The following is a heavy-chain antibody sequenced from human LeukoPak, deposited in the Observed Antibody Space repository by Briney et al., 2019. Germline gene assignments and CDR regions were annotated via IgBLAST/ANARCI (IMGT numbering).Heavy chain of an antibody. CDR3: AKYGSGWYTETYFDY. J-gene: IGHJ4*02. D-gene: IGHD6-19*01. Sequence: GGSLRLSCAASGFTFSTYWMGWVRQAPGKGLEWVADIKEDGTDKYSVDSAKGRFIISRDNSKNTLYLQMNSLRAEDTAVYYCAKYGSGWYTETYFDYWGQGTLVTVSS. CDR1: GFTFSTYW. V-gene: IGHV3-7*03. CDR2: IKEDGTDK.